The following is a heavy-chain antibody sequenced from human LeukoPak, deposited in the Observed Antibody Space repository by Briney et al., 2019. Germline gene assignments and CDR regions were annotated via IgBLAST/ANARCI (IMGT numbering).Heavy chain of an antibody. CDR2: IYYSGST. J-gene: IGHJ4*02. D-gene: IGHD5-12*01. CDR1: GGSISSSSYY. Sequence: SEALSLTCTVSGGSISSSSYYWGWIRQPPGKGLEWIGSIYYSGSTYYNPSLKSRVTISVDTSKNQFSLKLSSVTAADTAVYYCARDGYSGNDGLWGQGSLVTVSS. CDR3: ARDGYSGNDGL. V-gene: IGHV4-39*02.